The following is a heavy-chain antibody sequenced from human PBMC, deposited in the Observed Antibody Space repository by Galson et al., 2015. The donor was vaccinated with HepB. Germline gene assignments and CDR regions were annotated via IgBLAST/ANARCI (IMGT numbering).Heavy chain of an antibody. V-gene: IGHV3-64D*06. CDR2: ISSNGGST. CDR3: VKDDYVWGSSGSGGVS. CDR1: GFTFSSCA. Sequence: SLRLSCAASGFTFSSCAMHWVRQAPGKGLEYVSAISSNGGSTYYADSVKGRFTISRDNSKNTLYLQMSSLRAEDTAVYYCVKDDYVWGSSGSGGVSWGQGTLVTVSS. D-gene: IGHD3-16*01. J-gene: IGHJ5*02.